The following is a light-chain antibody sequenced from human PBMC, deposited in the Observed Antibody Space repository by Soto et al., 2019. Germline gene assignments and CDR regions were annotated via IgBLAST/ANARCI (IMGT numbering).Light chain of an antibody. CDR1: QSISTW. Sequence: DIQMTQSPSTVSASVGDAVTITCRASQSISTWLAWYQQKPGKAPNLLIYDASTLESGGPSGFSGSGSGKEFTLTISSLQPDDSATYYCQQYNSYPYTIGQGTKLEIK. CDR2: DAS. J-gene: IGKJ2*01. V-gene: IGKV1-5*01. CDR3: QQYNSYPYT.